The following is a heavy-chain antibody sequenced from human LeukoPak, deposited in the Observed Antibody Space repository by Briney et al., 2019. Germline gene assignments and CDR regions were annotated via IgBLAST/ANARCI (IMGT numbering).Heavy chain of an antibody. D-gene: IGHD6-6*01. J-gene: IGHJ4*02. CDR3: ARAPDYEYSSSVGTFGY. Sequence: SVKVSCKASGGTFSSYAISWVRQAPGQGLEWMGGIIPIFGTANYAQKFQGRVTITADKSTSTAYMELSSLRSEDTAVYYCARAPDYEYSSSVGTFGYWGQGTLVTVSS. CDR2: IIPIFGTA. CDR1: GGTFSSYA. V-gene: IGHV1-69*06.